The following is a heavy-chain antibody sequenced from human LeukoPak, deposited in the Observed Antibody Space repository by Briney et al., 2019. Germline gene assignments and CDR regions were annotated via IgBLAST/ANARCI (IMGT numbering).Heavy chain of an antibody. CDR2: IYYSGST. J-gene: IGHJ4*02. D-gene: IGHD1-26*01. CDR1: GGSISSHY. V-gene: IGHV4-59*11. Sequence: PSETLSLTCTVSGGSISSHYWSWIRQPPGKGLEWIGYIYYSGSTNYNPSLKSRVTISVDTSKNQFSLKLSSVTAADTAVYYCARNPSIVGATRAFGYWGQGTLVTVSS. CDR3: ARNPSIVGATRAFGY.